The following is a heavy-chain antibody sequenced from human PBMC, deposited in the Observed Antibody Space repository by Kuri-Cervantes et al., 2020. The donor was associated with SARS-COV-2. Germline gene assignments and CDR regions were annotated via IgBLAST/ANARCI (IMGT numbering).Heavy chain of an antibody. CDR2: IYYSGST. Sequence: LVKPTQTLTLTCTFSGFSLSTSGMRVSWIRQPPGKALEWIGSIYYSGSTYYNPSLKSRVTISVDTSKNQFSLKLRSVTAADTAVYYCARHGARIAVAGGGVDYWGQGTLVTVSS. CDR3: ARHGARIAVAGGGVDY. V-gene: IGHV4-30-2*03. D-gene: IGHD6-19*01. J-gene: IGHJ4*02. CDR1: GFSLSTSGMR.